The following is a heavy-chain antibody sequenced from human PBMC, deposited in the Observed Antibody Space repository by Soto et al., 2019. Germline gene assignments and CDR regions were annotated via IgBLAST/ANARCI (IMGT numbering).Heavy chain of an antibody. J-gene: IGHJ5*02. CDR2: ISGTSGSI. D-gene: IGHD6-19*01. CDR3: ANTRLRGWLVANWFEP. CDR1: GFTFHEYA. Sequence: SLGLSCSTSGFTFHEYAMHWIRQALGKSLNWVLGISGTSGSIGYPDSVKGRFTISSDNAKNSVYLKMNSLRAEDTALYYCANTRLRGWLVANWFEPWGQGNLVTVSS. V-gene: IGHV3-9*01.